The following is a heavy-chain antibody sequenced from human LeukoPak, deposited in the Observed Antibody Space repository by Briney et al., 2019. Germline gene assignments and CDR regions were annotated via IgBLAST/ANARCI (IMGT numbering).Heavy chain of an antibody. CDR3: VRDGYSTAWGYYSDS. D-gene: IGHD4-11*01. V-gene: IGHV4-4*07. CDR2: IDSSGGT. Sequence: SETLSLTCTVSAASISNYQWSWIRQTAGKRLEWIGHIDSSGGTYYNPSLKSGVTMSVDTSKNQVFVKLTSVTAADTAVYYCVRDGYSTAWGYYSDSWGQGILVTVSS. CDR1: AASISNYQ. J-gene: IGHJ4*02.